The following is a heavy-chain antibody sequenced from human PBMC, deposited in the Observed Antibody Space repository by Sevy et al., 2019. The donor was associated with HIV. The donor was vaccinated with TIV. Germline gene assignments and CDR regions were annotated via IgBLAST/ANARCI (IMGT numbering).Heavy chain of an antibody. V-gene: IGHV3-11*01. D-gene: IGHD6-19*01. CDR1: RFTFSDYY. CDR3: ARGMEGVPGRAFDI. J-gene: IGHJ3*02. CDR2: ISSSGSTI. Sequence: GGSLRLSCAASRFTFSDYYMSWIRQAPGKGLEWLSYISSSGSTIYYADSVKGRFTISRENAKNSLYLQMNSLRAEDTAVYYCARGMEGVPGRAFDIWGQGTMVTVSS.